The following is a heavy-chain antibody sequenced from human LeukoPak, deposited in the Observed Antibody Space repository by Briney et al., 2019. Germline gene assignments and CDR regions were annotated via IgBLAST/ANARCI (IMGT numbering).Heavy chain of an antibody. CDR3: AREPRSRYYDSRTDAFDI. V-gene: IGHV3-30-3*01. CDR1: GFTFSSYA. CDR2: ISYDGSNK. J-gene: IGHJ3*02. Sequence: PGRSLRLSCAASGFTFSSYAMHWVRQAPGKGLEWVAVISYDGSNKYYADSVKGRFTISRDNSKNTLYLQMNSLRAEDTAVYYCAREPRSRYYDSRTDAFDIWGQGTMVTVSS. D-gene: IGHD3-22*01.